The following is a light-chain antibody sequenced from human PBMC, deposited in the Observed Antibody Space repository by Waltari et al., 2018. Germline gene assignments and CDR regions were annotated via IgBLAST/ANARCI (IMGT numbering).Light chain of an antibody. CDR1: QSVSSF. V-gene: IGKV1-39*01. CDR2: GAS. CDR3: QQTSSTPYT. J-gene: IGKJ2*01. Sequence: DIQMTQSPPSLSAFLGDRVTITCRASQSVSSFLNWYQRKPGKAPKLLVYGASNIQTAVPSRFRAFGSGTEFTLTISALQSEDFATYFCQQTSSTPYTFGQGT.